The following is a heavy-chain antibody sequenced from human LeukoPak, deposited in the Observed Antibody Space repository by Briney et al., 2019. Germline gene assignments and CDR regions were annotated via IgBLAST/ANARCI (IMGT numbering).Heavy chain of an antibody. CDR3: ARDHGGKGGRNYYYYMDV. V-gene: IGHV1-69*05. Sequence: SVKVSCKASGGTFSSYAISWVRQAPGQGLEWMGRIIPIFGTANYAQKFQGRVTITTDESTSTAYMELSSLRSEDTAVYYCARDHGGKGGRNYYYYMDVWGKGTTVTVSS. CDR2: IIPIFGTA. D-gene: IGHD2-15*01. J-gene: IGHJ6*03. CDR1: GGTFSSYA.